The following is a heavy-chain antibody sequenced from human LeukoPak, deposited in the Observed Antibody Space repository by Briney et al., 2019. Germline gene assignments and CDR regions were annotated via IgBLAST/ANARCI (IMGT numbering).Heavy chain of an antibody. CDR3: ARGRDGYNLPSFDY. D-gene: IGHD5-24*01. V-gene: IGHV4-59*01. Sequence: SETLSLTCTVSGGSISYYYWSWIRQPPGKGLEWIGYIYYSGSTNFNPSLKSRVTISLDKSKNQFSLNLTSVTIADTAVYYCARGRDGYNLPSFDYWGQGTLVTVSS. CDR1: GGSISYYY. J-gene: IGHJ4*02. CDR2: IYYSGST.